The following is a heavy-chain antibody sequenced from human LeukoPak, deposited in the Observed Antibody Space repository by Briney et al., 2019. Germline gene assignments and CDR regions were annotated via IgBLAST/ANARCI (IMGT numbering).Heavy chain of an antibody. D-gene: IGHD3-22*01. V-gene: IGHV3-66*01. J-gene: IGHJ4*02. Sequence: PGGSLRLSCAASGFTFSSYSMNWVRQAPGKGLEWVSVIHSGGSTYYADSVKGRFTISRDNSKNTLYLQMTSLRAEDTAVYYCATDSDYYDTSGYLYWGQGTLVTVSS. CDR2: IHSGGST. CDR1: GFTFSSYS. CDR3: ATDSDYYDTSGYLY.